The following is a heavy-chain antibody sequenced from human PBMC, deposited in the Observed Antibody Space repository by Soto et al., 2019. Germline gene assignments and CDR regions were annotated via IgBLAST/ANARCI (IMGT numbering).Heavy chain of an antibody. CDR2: IIPIFGTA. CDR1: GGTFSSYA. J-gene: IGHJ6*02. V-gene: IGHV1-69*12. D-gene: IGHD3-16*01. CDR3: AIRPGGGIYYYGMDV. Sequence: QVQLVQSGAEVKKPGSSVKVSCKASGGTFSSYAISWVRQAPGQGLEWMGGIIPIFGTANFAQNFQGRVTVTAAESTNTAYMGLRSLRSEDAAVYYCAIRPGGGIYYYGMDVWGQGTTVSVSS.